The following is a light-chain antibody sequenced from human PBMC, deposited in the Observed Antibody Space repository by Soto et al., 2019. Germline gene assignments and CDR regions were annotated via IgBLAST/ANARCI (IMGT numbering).Light chain of an antibody. CDR2: EDS. CDR3: CSYAGSNTFVV. Sequence: QSALTQPASVSGSPGQSITISCTGTSSDVGSYNLVSWYRQYPGRAPKVMIYEDSKRPSGVSNRFSGSKSGNTASLTISGLQAEDEADYYCCSYAGSNTFVVFGGGTKLTVL. J-gene: IGLJ2*01. CDR1: SSDVGSYNL. V-gene: IGLV2-23*01.